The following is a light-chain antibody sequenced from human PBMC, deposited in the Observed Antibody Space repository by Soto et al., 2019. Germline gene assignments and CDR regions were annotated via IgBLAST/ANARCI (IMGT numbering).Light chain of an antibody. CDR2: GAS. J-gene: IGKJ2*01. CDR3: QQYGSSPYT. CDR1: QSVSSNY. V-gene: IGKV3-20*01. Sequence: EIVLTQSPGTLSLSPGERATLSCTARQSVSSNYLDRYQQKPGQHPRLLIYGASSRATGIPDRFSGSGSGTDFTLTISRLEPEECAVYYCQQYGSSPYTFGQGTKLEIK.